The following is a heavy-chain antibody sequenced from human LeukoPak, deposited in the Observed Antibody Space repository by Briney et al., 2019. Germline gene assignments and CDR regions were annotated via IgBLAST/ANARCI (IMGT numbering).Heavy chain of an antibody. CDR2: INPSDGST. CDR3: ARKDYPSGYYVYYYYYGMDV. V-gene: IGHV1-46*01. J-gene: IGHJ6*02. CDR1: GYTFTSYY. D-gene: IGHD3-22*01. Sequence: ASVKVSCKASGYTFTSYYMHWVRQAPGQGLEWMGIINPSDGSTSYAQKFQGRVTMTRDTSTSTVYMELSSLRSEDTAVYYCARKDYPSGYYVYYYYYGMDVWGQGTTVTVSS.